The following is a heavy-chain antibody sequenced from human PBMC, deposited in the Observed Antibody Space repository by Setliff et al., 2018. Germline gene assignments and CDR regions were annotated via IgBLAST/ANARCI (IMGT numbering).Heavy chain of an antibody. CDR2: IYHNGNT. J-gene: IGHJ6*02. V-gene: IGHV4-59*01. CDR3: ARDRTAYTYGLDV. D-gene: IGHD3-16*01. CDR1: GGSISPYF. Sequence: KPSETLSLTCTVSGGSISPYFWSWIRQPPGKGLEWIGYIYHNGNTNFNPSLKTRVTMSVDTSKNQFALNLKAVTAADTAVYYCARDRTAYTYGLDVWGQGTTVTVSS.